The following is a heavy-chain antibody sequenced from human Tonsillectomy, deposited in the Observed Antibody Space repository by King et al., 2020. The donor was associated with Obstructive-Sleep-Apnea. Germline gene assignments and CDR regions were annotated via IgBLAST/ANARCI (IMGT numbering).Heavy chain of an antibody. V-gene: IGHV3-30*18. CDR3: AKGGESDY. J-gene: IGHJ4*02. D-gene: IGHD3-10*01. Sequence: VQLVESGGGVVQPGRSLRLSCAASGFTFSSYDMHLVRRAPGTGLEWVAGISYDGSNKYYADSVKGRFTISRDNSKNTLYLQMNSLRAEDTAVYYCAKGGESDYWGQGTLVTVSS. CDR1: GFTFSSYD. CDR2: ISYDGSNK.